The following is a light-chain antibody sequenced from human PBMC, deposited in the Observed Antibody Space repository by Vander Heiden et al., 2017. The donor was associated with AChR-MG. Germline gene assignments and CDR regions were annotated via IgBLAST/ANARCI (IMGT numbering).Light chain of an antibody. J-gene: IGKJ1*01. Sequence: DIQMTQSPSSLSASVGDRVTITCRASEGIKNYLAWYQQKPGKVPQLLIYAASTLHSGVPSRFSGSGSGTDFTLTISSLQPEDVATYYCQKDNSAPRTFDQGTKVEIK. CDR2: AAS. V-gene: IGKV1-27*01. CDR1: EGIKNY. CDR3: QKDNSAPRT.